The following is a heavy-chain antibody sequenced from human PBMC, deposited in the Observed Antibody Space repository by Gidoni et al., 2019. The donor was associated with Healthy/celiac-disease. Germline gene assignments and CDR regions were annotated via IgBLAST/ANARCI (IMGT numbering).Heavy chain of an antibody. Sequence: EVQLVESGGGLVKPGGSLRLSCAASGFTFSNAWMSWVRQAPGKGLEWVGRIKSKTDGGTTDYAAPVKGRFTISRDDSKNTLYLQMNSLKTEDTAVYYCTTDTPSITTYPILGPPGYYYYGMDVWGQGTTVTVSS. CDR2: IKSKTDGGTT. V-gene: IGHV3-15*01. CDR1: GFTFSNAW. D-gene: IGHD3-10*01. J-gene: IGHJ6*02. CDR3: TTDTPSITTYPILGPPGYYYYGMDV.